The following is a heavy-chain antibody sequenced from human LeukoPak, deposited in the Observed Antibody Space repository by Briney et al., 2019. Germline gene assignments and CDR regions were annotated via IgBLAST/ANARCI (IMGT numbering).Heavy chain of an antibody. V-gene: IGHV1-69*05. J-gene: IGHJ6*03. CDR2: IIPIFGTA. CDR3: ARARPLYSSSSDYYYYYMDV. Sequence: SVKVSCKASGGTFSSYAISWVRQAPGQGLEWMGGIIPIFGTANYAQKFQGRVTITTDESTSTAYMELSSLRSEDTAVYYCARARPLYSSSSDYYYYYMDVWAKGPRSPSP. CDR1: GGTFSSYA. D-gene: IGHD6-6*01.